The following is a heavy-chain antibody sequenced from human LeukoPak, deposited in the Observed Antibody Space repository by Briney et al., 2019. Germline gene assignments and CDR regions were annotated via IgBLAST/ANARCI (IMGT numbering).Heavy chain of an antibody. J-gene: IGHJ4*02. CDR1: GFTFSSYS. V-gene: IGHV3-48*02. CDR2: ISSSSSTI. Sequence: GGSLRLSCAASGFTFSSYSMNWVRQAPGKGLEWVSYISSSSSTIYYADSVKGRFTISRDNAKNSLYLQMNSLRDEDTAVYYCAREGAVTTLGSLTLGYWGQGTLVTVSS. D-gene: IGHD4-17*01. CDR3: AREGAVTTLGSLTLGY.